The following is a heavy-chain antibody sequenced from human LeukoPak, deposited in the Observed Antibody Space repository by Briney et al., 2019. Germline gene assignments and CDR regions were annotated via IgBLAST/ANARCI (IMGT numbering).Heavy chain of an antibody. D-gene: IGHD5-12*01. CDR2: IYYSGST. Sequence: SETLSLTCTVSGSSISSYYWSWIRQPPGKGLEWIGYIYYSGSTNYNPSLKSRVTISVDTSKNQFSLKLSSVTAADTAVYYCARDTGGYEGNFDYWGQGTLVTVSS. V-gene: IGHV4-59*01. J-gene: IGHJ4*02. CDR1: GSSISSYY. CDR3: ARDTGGYEGNFDY.